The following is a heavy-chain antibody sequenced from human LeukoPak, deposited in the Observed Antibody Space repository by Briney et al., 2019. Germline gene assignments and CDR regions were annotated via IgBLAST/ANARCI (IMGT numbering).Heavy chain of an antibody. CDR2: IIPIFGTA. D-gene: IGHD3-22*01. V-gene: IGHV1-69*06. J-gene: IGHJ4*02. Sequence: SVKVSCKASGGTFSSYAISWVRQAPGQGLEWMGGIIPIFGTANYAQKFQGRVTITADKSTSTAYMELSSLRSEDTAVYYCARTANYYDSSGYTNWGQGTLVTVSS. CDR3: ARTANYYDSSGYTN. CDR1: GGTFSSYA.